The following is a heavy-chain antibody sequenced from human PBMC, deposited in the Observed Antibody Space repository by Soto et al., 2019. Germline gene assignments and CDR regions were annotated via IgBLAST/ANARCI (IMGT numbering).Heavy chain of an antibody. CDR1: GFTFSSYA. CDR2: ISYDGSNK. D-gene: IGHD4-17*01. J-gene: IGHJ2*01. V-gene: IGHV3-30-3*01. Sequence: QVQLVESGGGVVQPGRSLRLSCAASGFTFSSYAMHWVRQAPGKGLEWVAVISYDGSNKYYADSVKGRFTISRDNSQNTLYLQMNSLRAEDTAVYYCATSAPTVVTPDWYFDLWGRGTLVTVSS. CDR3: ATSAPTVVTPDWYFDL.